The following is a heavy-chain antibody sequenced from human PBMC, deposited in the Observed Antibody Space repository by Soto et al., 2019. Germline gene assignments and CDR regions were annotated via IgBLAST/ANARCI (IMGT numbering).Heavy chain of an antibody. Sequence: EVQLVESGGGVVQPGGSLRLSCAASGFTLSSYSMHGVRQAPGKGLEWVSYISGSGGTIYYADSVKGRFTISRDNAKNSLSVQMNSLRDEDTAVYFCARETGLRSSGWSYYFDFWGQGTRVTVSS. J-gene: IGHJ4*02. V-gene: IGHV3-48*02. CDR2: ISGSGGTI. CDR1: GFTLSSYS. CDR3: ARETGLRSSGWSYYFDF. D-gene: IGHD6-19*01.